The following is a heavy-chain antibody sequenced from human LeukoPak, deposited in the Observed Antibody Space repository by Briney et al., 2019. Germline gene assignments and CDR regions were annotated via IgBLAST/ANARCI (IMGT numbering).Heavy chain of an antibody. CDR3: ARARQQLEYYYYYYMDV. J-gene: IGHJ6*03. D-gene: IGHD6-6*01. CDR2: IYYSGST. V-gene: IGHV4-30-4*01. CDR1: GGSISSGDYY. Sequence: SQTLSLTCTVSGGSISSGDYYWSWIRQPPGKGLEWIGYIYYSGSTYYNPSLKSRVTISVDTSKNQFSLKLSSVTAADTAVYYCARARQQLEYYYYYYMDVWGKGTTVTVSS.